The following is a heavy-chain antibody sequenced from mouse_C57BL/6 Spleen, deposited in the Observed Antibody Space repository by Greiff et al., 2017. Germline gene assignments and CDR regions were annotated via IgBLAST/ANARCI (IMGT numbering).Heavy chain of an antibody. Sequence: VKLMESGPGLVQPSQSLSITCTVSGFSLTSYGVHWVRQSPGMGLEWLGVIWRGGSTDSNAAFMSRLSITKDNSKSQVFFKMNSLQADDTSIYYWAKKGATPRYFDVWGTGTTVTVSS. CDR1: GFSLTSYG. J-gene: IGHJ1*03. CDR2: IWRGGST. CDR3: AKKGATPRYFDV. D-gene: IGHD3-1*01. V-gene: IGHV2-5*01.